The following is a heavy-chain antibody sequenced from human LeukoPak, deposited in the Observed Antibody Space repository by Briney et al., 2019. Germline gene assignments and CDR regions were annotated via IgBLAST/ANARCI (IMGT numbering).Heavy chain of an antibody. CDR1: GFIFSNAW. CDR2: IKSKTDGGTT. Sequence: KAGGSLRLSCAASGFIFSNAWMNWVRQAPGKGLEWVGRIKSKTDGGTTDYAAPVKGRFTISRDDSKNTLYLQMNSLKTEDTAVYYCTTRHQLWSQGSDYWGQGTLVTVSS. J-gene: IGHJ4*02. D-gene: IGHD5-18*01. V-gene: IGHV3-15*07. CDR3: TTRHQLWSQGSDY.